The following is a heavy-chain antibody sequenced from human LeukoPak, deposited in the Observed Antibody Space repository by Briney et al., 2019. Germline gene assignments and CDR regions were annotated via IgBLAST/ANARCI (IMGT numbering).Heavy chain of an antibody. CDR1: RGTFSRYA. CDR2: IITIFVTA. D-gene: IGHD3-10*01. V-gene: IGHV1-69*06. J-gene: IGHJ6*04. Sequence: PVKVSCKASRGTFSRYAITWVRQPPGQGREWMGGIITIFVTANYTQKLQGRVKINADKSTSTAYMEISSLRSEETVVYYCAEVVLLWLGESTYYYYGMDVWGKGTTVTVSS. CDR3: AEVVLLWLGESTYYYYGMDV.